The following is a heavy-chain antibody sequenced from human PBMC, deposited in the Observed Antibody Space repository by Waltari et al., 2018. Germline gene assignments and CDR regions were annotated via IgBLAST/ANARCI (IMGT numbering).Heavy chain of an antibody. CDR3: ATDTGALWMDV. Sequence: QVQLVQSGAEVKKPGASVKISCKTSEYTFASSYVHWVRQAPGQGLEWMGTINPGVGSTSYAQRFQGRVTMTRDTSTSTVYMELSSLKSEDTAVYYCATDTGALWMDVWGQGTTVTVSS. CDR2: INPGVGST. CDR1: EYTFASSY. D-gene: IGHD2-21*01. J-gene: IGHJ6*02. V-gene: IGHV1-46*01.